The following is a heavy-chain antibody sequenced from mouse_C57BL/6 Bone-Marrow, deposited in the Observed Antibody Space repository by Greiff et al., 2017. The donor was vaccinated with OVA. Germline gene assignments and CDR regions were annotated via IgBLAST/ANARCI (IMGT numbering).Heavy chain of an antibody. J-gene: IGHJ1*03. CDR2: INPGSGGT. CDR3: ARSNYPYWYFDV. V-gene: IGHV1-54*01. CDR1: GYAFTNYL. Sequence: QVQLQQSGAELVRPGTSVKVSCKASGYAFTNYLIEWVKQRPGQGLEWIGVINPGSGGTNYNEKFKGKATLTADKSSSTAYMQLSSLTSEDSAVYFCARSNYPYWYFDVWGTGTTVTVSS. D-gene: IGHD1-1*02.